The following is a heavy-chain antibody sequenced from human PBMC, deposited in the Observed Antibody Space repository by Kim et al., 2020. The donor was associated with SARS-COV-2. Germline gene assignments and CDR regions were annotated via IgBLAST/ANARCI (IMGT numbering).Heavy chain of an antibody. J-gene: IGHJ4*02. V-gene: IGHV4-39*01. CDR3: ARHGCSSSSCYIARTTFDS. CDR2: IYYSGST. Sequence: SETLSLTCTVSGGSITTINYYWAWIRQPPGKGLEWIGTIYYSGSTYHNPSLQSQIFMSVDTSRNQFSLKLNSVTVADTAVYYCARHGCSSSSCYIARTTFDSWGRGTLVTVSS. CDR1: GGSITTINYY. D-gene: IGHD2-2*01.